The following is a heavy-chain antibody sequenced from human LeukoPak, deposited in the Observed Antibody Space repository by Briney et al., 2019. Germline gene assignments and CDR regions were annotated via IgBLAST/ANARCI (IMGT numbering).Heavy chain of an antibody. J-gene: IGHJ4*02. CDR2: IIHSGST. CDR1: GESFSGYY. D-gene: IGHD3-22*01. Sequence: SETLSLTCAVYGESFSGYYWSWIRQPPGKGLEWIGDIIHSGSTNYNPSLKSRVTISVDTSKNQFSLKLSSVTAADTAVYYCARRIGKMTMITEAAPSYDYWGQGTLVTVSS. CDR3: ARRIGKMTMITEAAPSYDY. V-gene: IGHV4-34*12.